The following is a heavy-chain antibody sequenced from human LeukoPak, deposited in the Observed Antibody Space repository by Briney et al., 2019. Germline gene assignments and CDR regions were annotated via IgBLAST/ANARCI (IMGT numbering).Heavy chain of an antibody. CDR3: AKERQVAGSNWFDP. CDR2: FYTGGTA. D-gene: IGHD2-15*01. CDR1: GDSISIYD. J-gene: IGHJ5*02. Sequence: PSETLSLTCTVSGDSISIYDWSWIRQPAGKGLEWVGRFYTGGTANYNPFFKSRVTMSLDTSKNQFSLKLRSVTAADTAVYFGAKERQVAGSNWFDPWGQGTLVTVSS. V-gene: IGHV4-4*07.